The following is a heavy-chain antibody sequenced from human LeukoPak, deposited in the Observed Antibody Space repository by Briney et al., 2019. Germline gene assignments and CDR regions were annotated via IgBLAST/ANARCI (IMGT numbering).Heavy chain of an antibody. D-gene: IGHD2-2*02. J-gene: IGHJ5*02. Sequence: PSETLSLTCAVSADSFSSHYWTWIRQPPGKGLEWIGYISYIGSTNYNPSLKSRVTISVDTSKNQFSLKLSSVTAADTAVYYCARRGRHTAGIVVVPAAIKGVNWFDPWGQGTLVTVSS. CDR1: ADSFSSHY. CDR3: ARRGRHTAGIVVVPAAIKGVNWFDP. CDR2: ISYIGST. V-gene: IGHV4-59*11.